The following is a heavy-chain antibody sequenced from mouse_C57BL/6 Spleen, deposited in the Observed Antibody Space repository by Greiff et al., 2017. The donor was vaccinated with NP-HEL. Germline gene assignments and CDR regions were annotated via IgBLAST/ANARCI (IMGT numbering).Heavy chain of an antibody. D-gene: IGHD2-5*01. V-gene: IGHV1-53*01. CDR2: INPSNGGT. J-gene: IGHJ1*03. Sequence: QVQLKQPGTELVKPGASVKLSCKASGYTFTSYWMHWVTQRPGQGLEWIGNINPSNGGTNYNEKFTSKATLTVDKSSSTAYMQLSGLTSEDSAVYDCARGAYYSNYDWYFDVWGTGTTVTVSA. CDR1: GYTFTSYW. CDR3: ARGAYYSNYDWYFDV.